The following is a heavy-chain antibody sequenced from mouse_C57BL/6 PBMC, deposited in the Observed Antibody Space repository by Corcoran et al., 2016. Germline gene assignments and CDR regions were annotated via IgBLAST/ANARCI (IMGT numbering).Heavy chain of an antibody. J-gene: IGHJ2*01. D-gene: IGHD2-4*01. CDR3: ARWMITTRVDY. V-gene: IGHV9-3*01. CDR2: INTYSGVP. CDR1: GYTFTTYG. Sequence: QIQLVQSGPELKKPGETVKISCKASGYTFTTYGMSWVKQAPGKGLKWMGWINTYSGVPTYADDFKGRFAFSLETSASTAYLQINNLKNEDTATYFCARWMITTRVDYWGQGTTLTVSS.